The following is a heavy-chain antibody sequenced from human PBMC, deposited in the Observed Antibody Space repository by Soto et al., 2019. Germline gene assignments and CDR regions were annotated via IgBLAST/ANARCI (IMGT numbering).Heavy chain of an antibody. Sequence: ASVKVSCKASGYTFTGYYMHWVRQAPGQGLEWMGWINPNSGGTNYAQKFQGRVTMTRDTSISTAYMELSRLRSDDTAVYYCARAAIAYSSGWYSSDWFDPWGQGILVTVSS. CDR2: INPNSGGT. CDR3: ARAAIAYSSGWYSSDWFDP. CDR1: GYTFTGYY. J-gene: IGHJ5*02. D-gene: IGHD6-19*01. V-gene: IGHV1-2*02.